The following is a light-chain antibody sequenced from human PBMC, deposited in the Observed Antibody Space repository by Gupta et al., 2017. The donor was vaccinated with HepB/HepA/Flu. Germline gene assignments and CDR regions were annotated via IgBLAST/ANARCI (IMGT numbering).Light chain of an antibody. J-gene: IGLJ2*01. CDR1: SNNVGNKG. V-gene: IGLV10-54*04. CDR2: KNN. CDR3: SAWDSSLSAQV. Sequence: QAGLTQPPSVSNCLRQTATLTCTGNSNNVGNKGAAWRQQQQGHPPKLLYYKNNNRPSGISERFSASRSGNTASLTITGLQPEDEADYYCSAWDSSLSAQVFGGGTKLTVL.